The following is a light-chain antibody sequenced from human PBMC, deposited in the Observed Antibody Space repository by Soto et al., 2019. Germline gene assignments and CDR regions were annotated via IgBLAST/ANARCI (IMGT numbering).Light chain of an antibody. CDR3: QQYNDWPLT. CDR2: DAS. CDR1: QSVSSY. Sequence: EIVMTQSPATLSVSPGERATLSCRANQSVSSYLAWYRQKPGQAPRLLIYDASTRATGIPARFSGSGSRTEFTLTISGLQSEDFAVYSCQQYNDWPLTFGGGTKVEIK. J-gene: IGKJ4*01. V-gene: IGKV3-15*01.